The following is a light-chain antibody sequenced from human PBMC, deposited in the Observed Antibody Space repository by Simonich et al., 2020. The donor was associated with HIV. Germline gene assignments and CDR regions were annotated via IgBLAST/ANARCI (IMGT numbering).Light chain of an antibody. V-gene: IGKV1-5*03. Sequence: DIQMTQSPSPLSASVGNRVTTTCRASQSVSSWVAWYQQKPGKAPKLLIYKSSPLESGVPLRFSGSGFGTEFTLTISSLQPDDFATYYCQQYNNYRTFGQGTKVEIK. CDR1: QSVSSW. CDR3: QQYNNYRT. CDR2: KSS. J-gene: IGKJ1*01.